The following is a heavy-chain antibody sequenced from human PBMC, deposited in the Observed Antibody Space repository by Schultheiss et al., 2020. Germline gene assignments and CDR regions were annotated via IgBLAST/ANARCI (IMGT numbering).Heavy chain of an antibody. J-gene: IGHJ4*02. CDR3: AKGAYSGYDLVYFDY. Sequence: GGSLRLSCAASGFTFSDYYMSWIRQAPGKGLEWVSTISGSGAGTYYTNSVKGRFTISRDSSKNTLYLQMSSLRAEDTAVYYCAKGAYSGYDLVYFDYWGQGTLVTVSS. D-gene: IGHD5-12*01. CDR2: ISGSGAGT. V-gene: IGHV3-23*01. CDR1: GFTFSDYY.